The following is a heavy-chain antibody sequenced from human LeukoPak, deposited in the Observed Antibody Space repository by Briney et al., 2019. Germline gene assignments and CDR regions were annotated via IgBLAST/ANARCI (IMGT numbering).Heavy chain of an antibody. D-gene: IGHD1-7*01. CDR1: GFTFSSYA. CDR3: AKDQRRITGTTGHAFDI. CDR2: ISGSGGST. J-gene: IGHJ3*02. V-gene: IGHV3-23*01. Sequence: GSLRLSCAASGFTFSSYAMSWVRQAPGKGLEWVSAISGSGGSTYYADSVKGRFTISRDNSKNTLYLQMNSLRAEDTAVYYCAKDQRRITGTTGHAFDIWGQGTMVTVSS.